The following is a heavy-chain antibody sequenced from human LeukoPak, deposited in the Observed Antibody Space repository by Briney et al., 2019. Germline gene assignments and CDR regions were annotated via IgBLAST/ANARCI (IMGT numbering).Heavy chain of an antibody. Sequence: SETLSLTCTVSGGSISSYYWSWIRQPPGKGLEWIGYIYYSGSTNYNPSLKSRVTISVDTSKNQFSLKLSSVTAADTAVYYCARHGTGYGSSWYYFDYWGQGTLVTVSS. V-gene: IGHV4-59*08. J-gene: IGHJ4*02. CDR1: GGSISSYY. CDR3: ARHGTGYGSSWYYFDY. D-gene: IGHD6-13*01. CDR2: IYYSGST.